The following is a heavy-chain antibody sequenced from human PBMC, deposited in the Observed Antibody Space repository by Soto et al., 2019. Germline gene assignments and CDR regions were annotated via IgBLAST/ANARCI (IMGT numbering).Heavy chain of an antibody. CDR3: ARVRRRKGPYYYYGMDV. CDR1: GGSISSSSYY. J-gene: IGHJ6*02. V-gene: IGHV4-39*01. Sequence: PSETLSLTCTVSGGSISSSSYYWGWIRQPPGKGLEWIGSIYYSGSTYYNPSLKSRVTISVDTSKNQFSLKLSSVTAADTAVYYCARVRRRKGPYYYYGMDVWGQGTTVTVSS. CDR2: IYYSGST.